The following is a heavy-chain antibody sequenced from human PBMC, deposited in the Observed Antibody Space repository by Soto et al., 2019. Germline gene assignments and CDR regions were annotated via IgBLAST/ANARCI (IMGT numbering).Heavy chain of an antibody. V-gene: IGHV4-59*01. CDR3: ARSYSTGWYYFDY. D-gene: IGHD6-19*01. J-gene: IGHJ4*02. CDR1: GGSISSYY. CDR2: IYYSGST. Sequence: SETLSLTCTVSGGSISSYYWSWIRQPPGKGLEWIGYIYYSGSTNYNPSLKSRVTISVDTSKNQFSLKLSSVTAADTAVYYCARSYSTGWYYFDYWGQGTLVTVSS.